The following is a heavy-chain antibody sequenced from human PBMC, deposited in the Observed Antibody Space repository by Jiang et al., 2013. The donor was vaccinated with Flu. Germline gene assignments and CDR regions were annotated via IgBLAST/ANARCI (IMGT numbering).Heavy chain of an antibody. CDR2: IYYSGST. J-gene: IGHJ4*02. CDR3: ARAFSGYDPFAY. D-gene: IGHD5-12*01. V-gene: IGHV4-39*01. CDR1: GGSISSSSDY. Sequence: LLKPSETLSLTCTVSGGSISSSSDYWGWIRQPPGKGLEWIGSIYYSGSTYYNPSLKSRVTISVDTSKNQFSLKVSSVTAADTAVYYCARAFSGYDPFAYWGQGTLVTVSS.